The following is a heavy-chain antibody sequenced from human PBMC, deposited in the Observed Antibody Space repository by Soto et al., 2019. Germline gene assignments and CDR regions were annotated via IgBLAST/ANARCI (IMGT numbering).Heavy chain of an antibody. J-gene: IGHJ5*02. D-gene: IGHD3-3*01. V-gene: IGHV1-69*13. Sequence: SVKVSFKSSGGAFSSYAISWVRQAPGQGLEWMGGIIPIFGTANYAQKFHGRVTITADESTSTAYMELSSLRSEDTAVYYCATRPHLEWLLRPRGFDPWGQGTLVTVSS. CDR1: GGAFSSYA. CDR3: ATRPHLEWLLRPRGFDP. CDR2: IIPIFGTA.